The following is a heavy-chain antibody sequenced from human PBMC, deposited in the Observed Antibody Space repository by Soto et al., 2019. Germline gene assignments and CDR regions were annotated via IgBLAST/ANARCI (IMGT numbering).Heavy chain of an antibody. CDR3: AHLGDSSGWYVFDYFDY. D-gene: IGHD6-19*01. Sequence: QITLKESGPTLVKPTQTLTLTCTFSGFSLSTNRVGVGWIRQPPGKALEWLALIYWDADKRYSPSLKSRLTNAKDTSKNQVVLTMTNMDPVDTATYYCAHLGDSSGWYVFDYFDYWGQGTLVTVSS. CDR1: GFSLSTNRVG. CDR2: IYWDADK. V-gene: IGHV2-5*02. J-gene: IGHJ4*02.